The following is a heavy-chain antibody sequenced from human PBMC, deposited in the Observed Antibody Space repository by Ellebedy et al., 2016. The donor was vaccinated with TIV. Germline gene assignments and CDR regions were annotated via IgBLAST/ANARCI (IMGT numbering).Heavy chain of an antibody. D-gene: IGHD5-18*01. V-gene: IGHV1-24*01. J-gene: IGHJ4*02. CDR2: FDPEDGET. CDR1: GYTLTELS. CDR3: ATEGMDTSTLDY. Sequence: ASVKVSCKVSGYTLTELSMHWVRQAPGKGLEWMGGFDPEDGETIYAQKFQGRVTMTEDTSTDTAYMELTSLRSEDTAVYYCATEGMDTSTLDYWGQGTLVTVSS.